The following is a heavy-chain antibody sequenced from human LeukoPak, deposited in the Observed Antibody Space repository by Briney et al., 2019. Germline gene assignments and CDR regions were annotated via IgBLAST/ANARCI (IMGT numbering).Heavy chain of an antibody. D-gene: IGHD2-2*01. J-gene: IGHJ4*02. CDR2: INPDESKK. Sequence: GGSLRLSCAASGFSFSNDWMCWVRQAPGKGLEWVANINPDESKKYYVDSVKGRFTISRDNAKNSLYLQMSSLRAEDTAVYYCARDHAYRTDYWGQGTLVTVSS. CDR1: GFSFSNDW. CDR3: ARDHAYRTDY. V-gene: IGHV3-7*01.